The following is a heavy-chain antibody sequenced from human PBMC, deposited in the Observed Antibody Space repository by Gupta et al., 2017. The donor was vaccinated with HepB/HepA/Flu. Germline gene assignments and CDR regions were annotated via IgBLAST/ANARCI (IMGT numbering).Heavy chain of an antibody. CDR3: ASWGPRNH. D-gene: IGHD3-16*01. V-gene: IGHV3-7*01. J-gene: IGHJ5*02. Sequence: EVQLVVSGGDLVQAGVSLRLTCEAAGLILNTYWMSWVRQAPGKGLEWVAHMNEDGSDKYYVDSVKGRFTSSRDNTKNSLYLQMDRLRAEDTAIYYCASWGPRNHWGQGTLVTVSS. CDR2: MNEDGSDK. CDR1: GLILNTYW.